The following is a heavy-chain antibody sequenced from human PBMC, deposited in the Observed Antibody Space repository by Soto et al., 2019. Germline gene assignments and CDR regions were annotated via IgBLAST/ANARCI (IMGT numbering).Heavy chain of an antibody. D-gene: IGHD1-7*01. V-gene: IGHV3-7*01. CDR2: IKQDGSDK. CDR3: ARDNPGTSFDL. CDR1: GFTFSNYW. Sequence: EGQLVESGGGLVQPGGSLGLSCAASGFTFSNYWMTWVRQAPGEGLEWVANIKQDGSDKYYVDSVKGRFTISRDNNRNSLYLQMNSLRAEDTAVYYCARDNPGTSFDLWGQGILVTVSS. J-gene: IGHJ4*02.